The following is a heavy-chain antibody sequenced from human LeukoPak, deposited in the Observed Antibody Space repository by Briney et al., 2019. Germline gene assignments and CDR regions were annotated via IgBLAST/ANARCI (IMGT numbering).Heavy chain of an antibody. CDR1: GFTFSSYW. J-gene: IGHJ6*02. CDR2: IKQDGSEK. D-gene: IGHD2-2*01. Sequence: PGGSLRLSCAASGFTFSSYWMSWVRQAPGKGLEWVANIKQDGSEKYYVDSVKGRFTISRDNAKISLYLQMNSLRAEDTAVYYCARDRVVVVPANYYYYGMDVWGQGTTVTVSS. V-gene: IGHV3-7*01. CDR3: ARDRVVVVPANYYYYGMDV.